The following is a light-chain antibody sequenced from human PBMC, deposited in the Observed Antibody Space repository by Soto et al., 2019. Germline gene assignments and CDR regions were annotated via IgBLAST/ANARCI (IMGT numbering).Light chain of an antibody. CDR1: QSVSVW. Sequence: DIQMTQSPCTLSASVGRRRSISCRASQSVSVWVAWYQQKPGAAPKLLIYDAFTVDTGVPSRFSGSGSGTECTLTINSLQPEDFATYDCQQYDGFSRTFGQGTKVDIK. J-gene: IGKJ1*01. CDR2: DAF. CDR3: QQYDGFSRT. V-gene: IGKV1-5*01.